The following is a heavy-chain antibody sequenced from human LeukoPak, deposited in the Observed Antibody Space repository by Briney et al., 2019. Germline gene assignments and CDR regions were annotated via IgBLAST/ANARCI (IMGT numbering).Heavy chain of an antibody. CDR3: ARDYDILTGYYTRDWFDP. V-gene: IGHV1-3*01. CDR2: INAGNGNA. CDR1: GYTFTSYA. J-gene: IGHJ5*02. D-gene: IGHD3-9*01. Sequence: ASVKVSCKASGYTFTSYAMHWVRQAPGQRLEWMGWINAGNGNAKYSQKFQGRVTITRDTSASTAYMELSSLRSEDTAVYYCARDYDILTGYYTRDWFDPWGQGTLVTVSS.